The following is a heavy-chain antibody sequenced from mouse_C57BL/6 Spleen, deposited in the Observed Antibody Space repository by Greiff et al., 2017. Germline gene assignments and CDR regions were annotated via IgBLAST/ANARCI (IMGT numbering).Heavy chain of an antibody. CDR2: IDPSDSNT. J-gene: IGHJ3*01. V-gene: IGHV1-50*01. CDR1: GYTFTSYW. CDR3: ARGDYGSSGKFAY. D-gene: IGHD1-1*01. Sequence: QVQLQQPGAELVKPGASVKLSCKASGYTFTSYWMQWVKQRPGQGLEWIGEIDPSDSNTNYNQKFKGKATLTVDTSSSTAYMQLSSLTSEDSAVYYCARGDYGSSGKFAYWGQGTLVTVSA.